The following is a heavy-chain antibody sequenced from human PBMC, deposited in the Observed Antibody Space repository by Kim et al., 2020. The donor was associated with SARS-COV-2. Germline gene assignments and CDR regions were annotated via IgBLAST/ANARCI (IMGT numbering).Heavy chain of an antibody. Sequence: DNALSVKTRITINPDTSMKQFSLHLNSVTPEDTAVYYCARGSAVVVKAFDYWGQGTLVTVSS. V-gene: IGHV6-1*01. J-gene: IGHJ4*02. D-gene: IGHD2-21*01. CDR3: ARGSAVVVKAFDY.